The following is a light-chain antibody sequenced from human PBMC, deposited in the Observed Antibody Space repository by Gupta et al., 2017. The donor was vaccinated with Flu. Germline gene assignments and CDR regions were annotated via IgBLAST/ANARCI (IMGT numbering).Light chain of an antibody. CDR3: SSYTSSNTLV. V-gene: IGLV2-14*01. CDR1: SSDVGGYNY. CDR2: EVS. Sequence: QSVLTQPASVSGSPGQSITTSCTGTSSDVGGYNYVSWYQQHPGTAPNLMMYEVSNRPSGVSNRVSGSKSDTGDSPTISGLEAEDKADDDCSSYTSSNTLVFGTGTKLTVL. J-gene: IGLJ1*01.